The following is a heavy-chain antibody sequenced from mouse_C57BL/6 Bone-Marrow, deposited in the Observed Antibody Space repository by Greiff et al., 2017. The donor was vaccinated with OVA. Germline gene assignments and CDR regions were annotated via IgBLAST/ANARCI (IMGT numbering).Heavy chain of an antibody. CDR2: IFPGSGST. J-gene: IGHJ2*01. CDR1: GYTFTDYY. Sequence: VQLQQSGPELVKPGASVKISCKASGYTFTDYYINWVKQRPGQGLEWIGWIFPGSGSTYYNEKVKGQVTLTVDKSSSTADMLLSNLTSEDSAVYFYARGRAIYYYGSSYVFDYWCRGTALTVSS. CDR3: ARGRAIYYYGSSYVFDY. D-gene: IGHD1-1*01. V-gene: IGHV1-75*01.